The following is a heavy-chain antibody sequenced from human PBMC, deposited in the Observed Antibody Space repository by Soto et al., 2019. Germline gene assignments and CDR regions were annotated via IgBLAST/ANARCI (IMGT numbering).Heavy chain of an antibody. CDR3: ARDVDSTILKPNDAFGI. CDR2: ISYSASS. V-gene: IGHV4-31*03. Sequence: KSSETLSLTCNVSGGSISSGGYYWNWIRQVPGRGLEWIGYISYSASSFYNPSLESRVSVSIDTSGNQFSLKLSSVTAADSAVYFCARDVDSTILKPNDAFGIWGQGSMVTVSS. D-gene: IGHD5-18*01. CDR1: GGSISSGGYY. J-gene: IGHJ3*02.